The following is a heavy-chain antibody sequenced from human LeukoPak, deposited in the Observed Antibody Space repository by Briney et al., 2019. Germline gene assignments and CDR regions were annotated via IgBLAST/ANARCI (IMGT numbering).Heavy chain of an antibody. D-gene: IGHD3-22*01. CDR1: GYSFTSYW. V-gene: IGHV5-51*01. J-gene: IGHJ4*02. Sequence: GESLKISCKGSGYSFTSYWIGWVRQMPGEGLEWMGIIYPGDSDTRYSPSFQGQVTISADKSISTAYLQWSSLKASDTAMYYCATAYYYDSSGYSYYFDYWGQGTLVTVSS. CDR2: IYPGDSDT. CDR3: ATAYYYDSSGYSYYFDY.